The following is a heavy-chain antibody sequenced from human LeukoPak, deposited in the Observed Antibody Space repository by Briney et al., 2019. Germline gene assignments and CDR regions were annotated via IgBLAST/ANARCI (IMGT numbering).Heavy chain of an antibody. V-gene: IGHV6-1*01. Sequence: SQTLSLTSAISGESLSSNSAAWNWLTQSPARGLEGLGRTYYRSKGYNEYPVSEESRITINPDTSKTPFSLQLNSVPPEDTAVYYWARANYYFWSGEYGYYNYYGMDVWGQGTTVTVSS. CDR3: ARANYYFWSGEYGYYNYYGMDV. D-gene: IGHD3-3*01. CDR2: TYYRSKGYN. J-gene: IGHJ6*02. CDR1: GESLSSNSAA.